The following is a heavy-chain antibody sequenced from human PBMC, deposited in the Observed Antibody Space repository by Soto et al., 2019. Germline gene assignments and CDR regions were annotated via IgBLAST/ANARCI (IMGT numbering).Heavy chain of an antibody. Sequence: EVQLLESGGGLVQPGGSLRLSCAASGFTFSSYWMSWVRQAPGKGLEWVANIKQDGSEKYYVDSVKGRFTISRDNAKNSLYLQMNSLRAEDTAVYYCARDRYDILTGYDAFDIWGQGTMVTVSS. D-gene: IGHD3-9*01. CDR2: IKQDGSEK. CDR1: GFTFSSYW. J-gene: IGHJ3*02. V-gene: IGHV3-7*01. CDR3: ARDRYDILTGYDAFDI.